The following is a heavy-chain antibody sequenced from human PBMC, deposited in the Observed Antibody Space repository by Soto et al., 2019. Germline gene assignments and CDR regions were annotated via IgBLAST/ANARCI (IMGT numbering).Heavy chain of an antibody. CDR1: DGSSNTSGYY. V-gene: IGHV4-31*02. Sequence: PSETLYLPMTLADGSSNTSGYYCNWIRQHPGKGLEWIGYFYYSGSTYYNPSLKSRVTISVNTSKNQFSLKLSSLTAEDTGVYYCASSVFTWGQGNLVTV. CDR2: FYYSGST. D-gene: IGHD3-10*02. CDR3: ASSVFT. J-gene: IGHJ5*02.